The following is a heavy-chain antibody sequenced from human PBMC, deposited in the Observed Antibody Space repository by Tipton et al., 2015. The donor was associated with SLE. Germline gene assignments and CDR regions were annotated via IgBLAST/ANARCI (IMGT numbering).Heavy chain of an antibody. J-gene: IGHJ4*02. CDR1: GFSFDEYA. Sequence: SLRLSCAASGFSFDEYAMHWVRQAPGKGLEWVSSISYNSGSVNYADSVKGRFTISRDNAKNSLYLQMNSLRVEDTALYYCAKEMGDFWSGYYRAGIDYWGQGTLVTVSS. CDR2: ISYNSGSV. D-gene: IGHD3-3*01. CDR3: AKEMGDFWSGYYRAGIDY. V-gene: IGHV3-9*01.